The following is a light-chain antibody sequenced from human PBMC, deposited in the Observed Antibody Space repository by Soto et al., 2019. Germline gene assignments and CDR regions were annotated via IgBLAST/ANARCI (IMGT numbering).Light chain of an antibody. CDR2: DAS. Sequence: EVVLTQSPATLSLSPGDRTTLSCRASRRVSSYLASYQQKPGQAPGLLISDASNRATGIPARFSGSGSGANLTLTLSSLEPEDFAVYYCQQRTNWPSSPFGQGTRLE. CDR1: RRVSSY. J-gene: IGKJ5*01. CDR3: QQRTNWPSSP. V-gene: IGKV3-11*01.